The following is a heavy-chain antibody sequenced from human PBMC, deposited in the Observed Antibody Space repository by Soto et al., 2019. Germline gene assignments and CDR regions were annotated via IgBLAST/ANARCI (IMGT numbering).Heavy chain of an antibody. D-gene: IGHD6-13*01. CDR1: GGSISSGGYY. CDR2: IYYSGST. CDR3: ARPKTIGAAAGKGWFDP. Sequence: SETLSLTCTVSGGSISSGGYYWTWIRQHPGKGLEWIGYIYYSGSTYYNPSLKSRVTISVDMSKNQFSLKLTSVTAADTAMYYCARPKTIGAAAGKGWFDPWGQGTLVTVSS. V-gene: IGHV4-31*03. J-gene: IGHJ5*02.